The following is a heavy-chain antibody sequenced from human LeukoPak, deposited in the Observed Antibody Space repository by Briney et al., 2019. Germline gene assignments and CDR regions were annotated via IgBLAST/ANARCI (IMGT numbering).Heavy chain of an antibody. V-gene: IGHV1-18*01. Sequence: ASVKVSCKASGYTFTSYGISWVRQAPGQGLEWMGWISAYNGNTNYAQKLQGRVTMTTDSSTSTAYMELRSLRSDDTAVYYCVRVEDGDYPKYYYYMDVWGKGTTVTVSS. CDR1: GYTFTSYG. CDR3: VRVEDGDYPKYYYYMDV. J-gene: IGHJ6*03. D-gene: IGHD4-17*01. CDR2: ISAYNGNT.